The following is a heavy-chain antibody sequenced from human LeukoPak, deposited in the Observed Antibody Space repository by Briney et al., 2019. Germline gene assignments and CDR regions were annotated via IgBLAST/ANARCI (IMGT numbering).Heavy chain of an antibody. CDR2: ISAYNGNT. CDR3: ARDPPRATNDFWSVVDAFDI. CDR1: GYTFTSYG. J-gene: IGHJ3*02. Sequence: ASVKVSCKASGYTFTSYGISWVRQAPGQGLERMGWISAYNGNTNYAQKLQGRVTMTTDTSTSTAYMELRSLRSDDTAVYYCARDPPRATNDFWSVVDAFDIWGQGTMVTVSS. V-gene: IGHV1-18*01. D-gene: IGHD3-3*01.